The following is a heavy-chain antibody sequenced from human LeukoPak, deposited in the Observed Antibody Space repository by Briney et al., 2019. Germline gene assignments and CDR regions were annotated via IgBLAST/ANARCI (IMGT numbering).Heavy chain of an antibody. CDR1: GFTVSSNY. D-gene: IGHD1-26*01. J-gene: IGHJ4*02. V-gene: IGHV3-53*01. Sequence: GGSLRLSCAASGFTVSSNYMSWVRQAPGKGLEWVSVIYSGGSTYYADSVKGRFTISRDNAKNSLYLQMNSLRAEDTAVYYCARARRGGSYTDYWGQGTLVTVSS. CDR3: ARARRGGSYTDY. CDR2: IYSGGST.